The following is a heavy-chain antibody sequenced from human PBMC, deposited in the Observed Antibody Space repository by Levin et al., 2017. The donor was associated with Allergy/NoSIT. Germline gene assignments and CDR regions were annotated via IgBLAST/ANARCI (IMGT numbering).Heavy chain of an antibody. D-gene: IGHD1-26*01. V-gene: IGHV3-7*01. J-gene: IGHJ4*02. CDR2: IKQDGSQK. Sequence: GGSLRLSCAVSGFTFSNYWMSWVRQAPGKGLEWVANIKQDGSQKYYVDSVKGRFTISRDNAKKSLYLQMNSLRAEDTAVYHCAEGGSYHDYWGQGTLVTVSS. CDR3: AEGGSYHDY. CDR1: GFTFSNYW.